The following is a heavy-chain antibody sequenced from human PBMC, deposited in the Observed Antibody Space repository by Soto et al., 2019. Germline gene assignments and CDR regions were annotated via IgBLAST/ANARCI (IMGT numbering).Heavy chain of an antibody. CDR3: ATGQGRGYNYGFDY. J-gene: IGHJ4*02. D-gene: IGHD5-18*01. CDR1: GFTFSSYG. CDR2: IWYDGSNK. Sequence: QVQLVESGGGVVQPGRSLRLSCAASGFTFSSYGMYWVRQAPGKGLEWVEVIWYDGSNKYYADSVKGRFTISKANSKNSLSLQMNRLRAEDTAVHYCATGQGRGYNYGFDYWGQGTLVTVSS. V-gene: IGHV3-33*03.